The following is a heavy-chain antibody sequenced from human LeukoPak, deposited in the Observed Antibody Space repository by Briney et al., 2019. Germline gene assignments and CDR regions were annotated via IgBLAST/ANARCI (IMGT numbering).Heavy chain of an antibody. V-gene: IGHV4-4*07. D-gene: IGHD3-3*01. J-gene: IGHJ3*02. CDR2: IYTSGST. CDR3: ARSITIFGVSNDAFDI. CDR1: GGSISSYY. Sequence: SETLSLTCTVSGGSISSYYWSWIRQPAGKGLEWIGRIYTSGSTNYNPSLKSRVTMSVDTSKNQFSLKLSSVTAADTAVYYCARSITIFGVSNDAFDIWGQGTMVTVSS.